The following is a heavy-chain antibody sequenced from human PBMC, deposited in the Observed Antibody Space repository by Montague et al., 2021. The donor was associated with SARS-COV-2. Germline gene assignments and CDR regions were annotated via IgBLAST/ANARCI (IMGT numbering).Heavy chain of an antibody. J-gene: IGHJ3*02. D-gene: IGHD6-13*01. CDR1: GGSISRYS. Sequence: SETLSLTCTVSGGSISRYSWTWIRQPPGKGLEWIGYIYNSGSTNYNPSLTSRVTISVDTPKSQFSLKLSSVAAADTAVYYCARVGRGSSWYEVAFDIWGQGTMVTVSS. CDR2: IYNSGST. V-gene: IGHV4-59*01. CDR3: ARVGRGSSWYEVAFDI.